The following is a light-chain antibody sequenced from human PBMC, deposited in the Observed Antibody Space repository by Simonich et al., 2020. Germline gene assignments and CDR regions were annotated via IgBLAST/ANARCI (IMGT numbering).Light chain of an antibody. CDR2: WES. Sequence: DIVMTQSPDSLAVSLGERATINCKSSQSVLYSSNNKNYLAWYQQKPGQPPKLLIYWESTRESGVPDRFSGSGSGTDFTLTISSLQAEDVAVYYCQQRSNWPLTFGGGTKVEIK. CDR3: QQRSNWPLT. J-gene: IGKJ4*01. CDR1: QSVLYSSNNKNY. V-gene: IGKV4-1*01.